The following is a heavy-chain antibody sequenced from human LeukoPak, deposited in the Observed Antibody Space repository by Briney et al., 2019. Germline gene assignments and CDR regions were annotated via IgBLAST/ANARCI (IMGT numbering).Heavy chain of an antibody. J-gene: IGHJ4*02. V-gene: IGHV3-11*03. CDR1: GGSMSSYY. D-gene: IGHD6-19*01. CDR2: ISNSGSYT. Sequence: LSLTCTVSGGSMSSYYWSWIRQAPGKGLEWVSYISNSGSYTNYAGSLKGRFTISRDNAKNSLYLQMNSLRAEDTAVYYCARSRGAGPGAYFDYWGQGTLVTVSS. CDR3: ARSRGAGPGAYFDY.